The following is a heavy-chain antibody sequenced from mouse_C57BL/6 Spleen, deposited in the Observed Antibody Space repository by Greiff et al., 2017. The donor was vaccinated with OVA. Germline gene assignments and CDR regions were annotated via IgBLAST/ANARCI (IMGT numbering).Heavy chain of an antibody. CDR1: GFNIKDYY. V-gene: IGHV14-1*01. CDR3: TTSPYYYGSSWFAD. CDR2: IDPEDGDT. J-gene: IGHJ3*01. D-gene: IGHD1-1*01. Sequence: EVQLQQSGAELVRPGASVKLSCTASGFNIKDYYMHWVKQRPEQGLEWIGRIDPEDGDTEYAPKFQGKATMTADTSSNTAYLQLSSLTSEDTAVYDCTTSPYYYGSSWFADWGQGTLVTVSA.